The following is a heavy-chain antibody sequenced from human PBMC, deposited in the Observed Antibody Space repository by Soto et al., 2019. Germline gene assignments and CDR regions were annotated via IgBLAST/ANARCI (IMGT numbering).Heavy chain of an antibody. Sequence: SETLSLTCTVSGASISNLDWNWIRQPPGKGLEWIGHIYYSGSTNYNPSLKSRVTISVDTSKNQFSLKLSSVTAADTAVYYCARRYGSAFDIWGQGTMVTVSS. J-gene: IGHJ3*02. CDR2: IYYSGST. CDR1: GASISNLD. CDR3: ARRYGSAFDI. D-gene: IGHD3-10*01. V-gene: IGHV4-59*11.